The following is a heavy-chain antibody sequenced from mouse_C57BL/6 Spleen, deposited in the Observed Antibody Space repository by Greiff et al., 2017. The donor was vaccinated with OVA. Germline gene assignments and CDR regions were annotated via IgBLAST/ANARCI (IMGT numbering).Heavy chain of an antibody. CDR1: GFTFSSYA. CDR2: ISDGGSYT. V-gene: IGHV5-4*03. D-gene: IGHD2-5*01. J-gene: IGHJ1*03. CDR3: ARSYSNWYFDV. Sequence: EVKLVESGGGLVKPGGSLKLSCAASGFTFSSYAMSWVRQTPEKRLAWVATISDGGSYTYYPDNVKGRFTISRDNAKNNLYLQMSHLKSEDTAMYYCARSYSNWYFDVWGTGTTVTVSS.